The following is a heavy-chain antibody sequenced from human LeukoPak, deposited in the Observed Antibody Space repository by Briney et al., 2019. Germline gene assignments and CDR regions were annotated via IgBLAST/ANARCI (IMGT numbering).Heavy chain of an antibody. CDR1: GFSLSAVGVG. D-gene: IGHD1-26*01. CDR2: IYWNDDK. CDR3: AHRSQVLVGATALYYFDY. Sequence: SGPTLVNPTQTLTLTCTFSGFSLSAVGVGVGWIRQPPGKALEWLALIYWNDDKRYSPSLKSRLTITKDTSKNQVVLTMTNMDPVDTATYYCAHRSQVLVGATALYYFDYWGQGTLVTVSS. J-gene: IGHJ4*02. V-gene: IGHV2-5*01.